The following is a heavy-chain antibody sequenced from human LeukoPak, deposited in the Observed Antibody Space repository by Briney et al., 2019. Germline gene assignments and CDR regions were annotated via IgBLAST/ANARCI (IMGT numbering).Heavy chain of an antibody. V-gene: IGHV4-59*01. Sequence: PSETLSLTCTVSGGSISSYYWSWIRQPPGKGLEWIGYIYYSGSTNYNPSLKSRVTISVDTSKNQFSLKLSSVTAADTAVYYCARDASIAVGFDYWGQGTLVTVSS. CDR3: ARDASIAVGFDY. CDR1: GGSISSYY. CDR2: IYYSGST. J-gene: IGHJ4*02. D-gene: IGHD6-6*01.